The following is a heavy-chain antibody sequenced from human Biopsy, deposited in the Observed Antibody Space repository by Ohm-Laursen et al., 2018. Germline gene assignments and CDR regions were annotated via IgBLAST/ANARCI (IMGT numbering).Heavy chain of an antibody. J-gene: IGHJ6*02. D-gene: IGHD4-17*01. Sequence: SLRLSCAASGFTFSDYQMSWIRQTQGKGMEWVSGISWYSDDIGYADSVKGRFTISRDNARNALHLQMNSLRTEDTAFYYCAKDLGLNYSDRCLFYYGMDVWGRGTTVTVSS. CDR1: GFTFSDYQ. CDR3: AKDLGLNYSDRCLFYYGMDV. V-gene: IGHV3-9*01. CDR2: ISWYSDDI.